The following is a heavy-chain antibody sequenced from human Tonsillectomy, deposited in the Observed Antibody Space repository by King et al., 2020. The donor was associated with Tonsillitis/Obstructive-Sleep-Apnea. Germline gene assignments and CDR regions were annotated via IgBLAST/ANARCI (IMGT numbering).Heavy chain of an antibody. Sequence: VQLVASGGGLVQPGGSLRLSCAASGFTFSSYWMSWVRQAPGKGLEWVANIKQDGSENYYVDSVKGRFTISRDNAKNSLYLQMNSLRAEDTAVYYCARDTYSGWYYFDYWGQGTLVTVSS. CDR2: IKQDGSEN. D-gene: IGHD6-19*01. CDR3: ARDTYSGWYYFDY. CDR1: GFTFSSYW. J-gene: IGHJ4*02. V-gene: IGHV3-7*04.